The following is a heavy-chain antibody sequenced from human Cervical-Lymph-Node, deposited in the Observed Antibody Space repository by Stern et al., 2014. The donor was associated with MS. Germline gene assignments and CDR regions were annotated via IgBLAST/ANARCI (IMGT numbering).Heavy chain of an antibody. Sequence: VQLLESGGGVVQPGRSLRLSCAASGFTFSSYGMHWVRQAPGKGLEWVAGISYDGSNKYYADYVKGRFTISRDNSKNTLYLQMNSLRAEDTAVYYCAKDQAAAGAAADYWGQGTLVTVSS. J-gene: IGHJ4*02. CDR1: GFTFSSYG. CDR3: AKDQAAAGAAADY. CDR2: ISYDGSNK. D-gene: IGHD6-13*01. V-gene: IGHV3-30*18.